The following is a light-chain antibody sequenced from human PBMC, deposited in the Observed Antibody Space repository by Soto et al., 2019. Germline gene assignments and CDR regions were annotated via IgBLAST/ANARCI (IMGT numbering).Light chain of an antibody. CDR1: QSVSSSY. CDR3: QQYGSSPYT. J-gene: IGKJ2*01. CDR2: DAS. V-gene: IGKV3-20*01. Sequence: EIVLTQSPGTLSLSPGERATLSCRASQSVSSSYLAWHQQKPGQAPRLLIYDASSRATGIPDRFSGSGSGTDFTLTISRLAPDDFAVYYCQQYGSSPYTFGQGTKLEIK.